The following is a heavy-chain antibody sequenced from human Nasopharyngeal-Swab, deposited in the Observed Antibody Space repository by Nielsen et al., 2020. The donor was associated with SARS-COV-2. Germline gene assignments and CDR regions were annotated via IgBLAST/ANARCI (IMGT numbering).Heavy chain of an antibody. V-gene: IGHV1-69*06. CDR2: IIPIFGTA. CDR3: ARDLWSSSSWYALELTRGIDP. D-gene: IGHD6-13*01. J-gene: IGHJ5*02. Sequence: WVRQAPGQGLEWMGGIIPIFGTANYAQKFQGRVTITADKSTSTAYMELSSLRSEDTAVYYCARDLWSSSSWYALELTRGIDPWGQGTLVTVSS.